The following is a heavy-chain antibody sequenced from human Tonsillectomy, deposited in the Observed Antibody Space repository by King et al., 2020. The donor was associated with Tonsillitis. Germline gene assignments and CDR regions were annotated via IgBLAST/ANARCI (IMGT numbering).Heavy chain of an antibody. J-gene: IGHJ4*02. CDR2: ISYSGST. CDR1: GGSISSSNYY. V-gene: IGHV4-39*01. D-gene: IGHD3-22*01. Sequence: QLQESGPGLVKPSETLSLTCTVSGGSISSSNYYWGWIRQPPGKGLEWIGSISYSGSTYYNPSLKSRVTISEDTSKNQFSLNLSSLTAADTAVYYCARLVPYYYDSRGYYYTFDYWGQGTLVTVSS. CDR3: ARLVPYYYDSRGYYYTFDY.